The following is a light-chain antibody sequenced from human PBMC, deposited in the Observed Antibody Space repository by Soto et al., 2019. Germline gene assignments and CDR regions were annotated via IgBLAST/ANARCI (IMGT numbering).Light chain of an antibody. CDR1: SSDVGGYNY. Sequence: QSALTQPASVSGSPGQSITISCTGTSSDVGGYNYVSWYQQHPGKAPKVMIYEVSNRPSGVSNRFSGSKSGNTASLTISGLQADEEADYYCSSYTSSNTLAFGGGTKLTVL. CDR3: SSYTSSNTLA. J-gene: IGLJ2*01. V-gene: IGLV2-14*01. CDR2: EVS.